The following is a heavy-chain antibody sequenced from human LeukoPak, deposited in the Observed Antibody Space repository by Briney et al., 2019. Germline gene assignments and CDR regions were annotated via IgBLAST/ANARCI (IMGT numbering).Heavy chain of an antibody. CDR2: IYHSGST. D-gene: IGHD5-18*01. J-gene: IGHJ4*02. V-gene: IGHV4-38-2*02. Sequence: PSETLSLTCIVSGYSISSGYYWGWIRQPPGKGLEWIGSIYHSGSTYYNPSLKSRVTISVDTSKNQFSLKLSSVTAADTAVYYCARDGPPYSHGYWGQGTLVTVSS. CDR1: GYSISSGYY. CDR3: ARDGPPYSHGY.